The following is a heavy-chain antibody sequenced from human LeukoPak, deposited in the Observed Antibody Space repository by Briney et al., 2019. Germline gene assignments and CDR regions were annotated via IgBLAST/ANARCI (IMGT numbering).Heavy chain of an antibody. CDR1: GFSFRNYW. V-gene: IGHV3-74*01. Sequence: QPGGSLRLSCAASGFSFRNYWMHWVRQAPGKGMVWVSRINKDGTNTNYAVSVKGRFTISRDNAKNTLYLQMNSLRAEDTAVYYCARDPDFVSTSCYIGPYDWCDPWGQGTRVTVSS. CDR2: INKDGTNT. CDR3: ARDPDFVSTSCYIGPYDWCDP. D-gene: IGHD2-2*02. J-gene: IGHJ5*02.